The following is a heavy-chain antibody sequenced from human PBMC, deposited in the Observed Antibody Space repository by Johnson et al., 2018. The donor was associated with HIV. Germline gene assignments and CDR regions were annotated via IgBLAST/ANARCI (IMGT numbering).Heavy chain of an antibody. J-gene: IGHJ3*02. CDR3: ARDWFSPGYGALDM. CDR1: GFTFSDYY. Sequence: QVQLVESGGGWVKPGGSLRLSCAASGFTFSDYYMSWIRQAPGKGLEWLAITSYDGNTPYYSDSVKGRFTISRDNSTKALYLQLHSLRDEDTAVYYCARDWFSPGYGALDMWGHGTMVTVSS. V-gene: IGHV3-30*03. D-gene: IGHD3-9*01. CDR2: TSYDGNTP.